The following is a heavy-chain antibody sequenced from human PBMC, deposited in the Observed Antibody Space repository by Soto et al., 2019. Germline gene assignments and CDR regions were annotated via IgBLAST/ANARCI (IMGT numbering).Heavy chain of an antibody. J-gene: IGHJ6*02. V-gene: IGHV1-69*12. CDR2: IIPIFPTP. CDR1: GGTFRSST. Sequence: QVQLVQSGAEVKKPGSSVTLSCKASGGTFRSSTISWVRQAPGQGLEWMGGIIPIFPTPDYAQKFQDRVTMTADESASTAYMGLSSLTSEATAVYYCARDRDRLQLGGNYYYIMDVWGQGTTVTVSS. D-gene: IGHD4-4*01. CDR3: ARDRDRLQLGGNYYYIMDV.